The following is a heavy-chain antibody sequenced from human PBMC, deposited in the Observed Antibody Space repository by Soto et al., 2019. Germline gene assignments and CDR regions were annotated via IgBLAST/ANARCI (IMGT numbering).Heavy chain of an antibody. Sequence: PSETLSLTCTVSGGSISSGGYYWSWIRQHPGKGLEWIGYIYYSGSTYYNPSLKSRVTISVDTSKNQFSLKLSSVTAADTAVYYCARGQPYDFWNGSLNWFDPWGQGTLVTVSS. D-gene: IGHD3-3*01. CDR3: ARGQPYDFWNGSLNWFDP. V-gene: IGHV4-31*03. CDR2: IYYSGST. CDR1: GGSISSGGYY. J-gene: IGHJ5*02.